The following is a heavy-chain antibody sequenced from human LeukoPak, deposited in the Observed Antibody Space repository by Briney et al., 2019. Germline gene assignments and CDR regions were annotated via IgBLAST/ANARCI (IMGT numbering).Heavy chain of an antibody. Sequence: XAXXGLTFINFGMTWVRQAPGKGLEWVSAISGSGGSTYYADSVKGRFTISRDNYKNTLYLQMNRLRAEETAVYYCAXXRPGVWGXGXLVTVSS. V-gene: IGHV3-23*01. CDR3: AXXRPGV. J-gene: IGHJ4*02. CDR1: GLTFINFG. CDR2: ISGSGGST.